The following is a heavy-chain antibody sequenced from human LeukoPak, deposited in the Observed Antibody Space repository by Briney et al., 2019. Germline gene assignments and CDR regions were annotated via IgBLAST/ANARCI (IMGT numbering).Heavy chain of an antibody. V-gene: IGHV3-23*01. J-gene: IGHJ6*03. D-gene: IGHD6-13*01. Sequence: GGSLRLSCAASGFTFSSYGMRWVRQAPGKGLEWVSAISGSGGSRYYADSVRRRFTIPRDNSKNTLYLQMNSLRAEDTAVYYCPNDPSTSGTSWYYYMDVWGKGTTVTIPS. CDR2: ISGSGGSR. CDR3: PNDPSTSGTSWYYYMDV. CDR1: GFTFSSYG.